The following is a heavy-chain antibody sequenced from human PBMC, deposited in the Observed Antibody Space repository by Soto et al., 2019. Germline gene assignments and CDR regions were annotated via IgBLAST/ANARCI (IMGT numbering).Heavy chain of an antibody. J-gene: IGHJ4*02. V-gene: IGHV1-18*04. D-gene: IGHD1-20*01. Sequence: QVQLVQSGAEVKKPGASVKVSCTASGYTFTNYAISWVRQAPGQGLEWVGWSNAYSGDTHDAQKLQGRVTVTTDTSTSTAYMELKSLRSDDTAVYYCARAEKWVTGNMGGYWGQGTPVTVSS. CDR2: SNAYSGDT. CDR1: GYTFTNYA. CDR3: ARAEKWVTGNMGGY.